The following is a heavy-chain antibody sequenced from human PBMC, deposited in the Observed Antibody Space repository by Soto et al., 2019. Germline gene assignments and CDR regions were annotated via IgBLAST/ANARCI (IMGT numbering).Heavy chain of an antibody. CDR3: AQGISGWKFDY. V-gene: IGHV3-30*03. CDR2: LSYDGTNE. Sequence: QVQLVESGGGVVQPGTSLRLSCAASGFTFSSYGMHWVRQAPGKGLEWVAALSYDGTNEYYADSVKGRCTISRDNSKNTLFLQMNSLSAEDTALYYCAQGISGWKFDYWGQGTLVTVSS. D-gene: IGHD6-19*01. J-gene: IGHJ4*02. CDR1: GFTFSSYG.